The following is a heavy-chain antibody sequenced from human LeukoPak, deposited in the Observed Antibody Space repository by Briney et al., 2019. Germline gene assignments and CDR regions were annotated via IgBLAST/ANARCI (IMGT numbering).Heavy chain of an antibody. J-gene: IGHJ4*02. D-gene: IGHD3-3*01. CDR2: IYYSGGT. V-gene: IGHV4-31*03. CDR3: ARSREEDVLRFLEWFHDY. Sequence: SETLSLTCTVSAGSLSSVGYYWSWIRQHPGKGLEWIGYIYYSGGTYYNPSLKSRVTISVDTSKNQFSLKLSSVTAADTAVYYCARSREEDVLRFLEWFHDYWGQGTLVTVSS. CDR1: AGSLSSVGYY.